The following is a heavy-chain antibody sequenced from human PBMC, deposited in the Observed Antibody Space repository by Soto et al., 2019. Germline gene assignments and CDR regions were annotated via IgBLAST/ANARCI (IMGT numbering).Heavy chain of an antibody. V-gene: IGHV5-51*01. CDR3: ADSILYYGMDV. CDR2: IYPGDSDT. Sequence: PGESLKISLKGAGYTFTSYWIGLVRQMHGKVPEWMVIIYPGDSDTKYNPSFQGQVTISADKSIATTYLQWSSLKASDTAIYYCADSILYYGMDVWGQGTTVTVSS. CDR1: GYTFTSYW. J-gene: IGHJ6*02.